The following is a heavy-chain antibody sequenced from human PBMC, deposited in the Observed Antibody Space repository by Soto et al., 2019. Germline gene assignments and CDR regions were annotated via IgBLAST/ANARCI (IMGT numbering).Heavy chain of an antibody. D-gene: IGHD5-12*01. CDR2: IYYSGST. CDR1: GGSISSYY. J-gene: IGHJ4*02. V-gene: IGHV4-59*01. Sequence: QVQLQESGPGLVKPSETLSLTCTVSGGSISSYYWSWIRQPPGKGLEWIGYIYYSGSTNYNPSLKSRVTISVDTSKNQFSLKLSSVTAADTAVYYCARVDGDGYNYDYWGQGTLVTVSS. CDR3: ARVDGDGYNYDY.